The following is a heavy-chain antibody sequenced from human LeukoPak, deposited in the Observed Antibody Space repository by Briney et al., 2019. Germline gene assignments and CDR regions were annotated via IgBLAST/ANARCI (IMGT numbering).Heavy chain of an antibody. Sequence: PGGSLRLSCAASGFTFSSYSMNWLRPAPGKGLEWVSSISSSSSYIYYAVSVKGRFTISRDNAKNSLYLQMNSLRAEDTAVYYCARDEAVGWNDYWGQEILVTV. CDR1: GFTFSSYS. CDR3: ARDEAVGWNDY. CDR2: ISSSSSYI. J-gene: IGHJ4*02. D-gene: IGHD1-1*01. V-gene: IGHV3-21*01.